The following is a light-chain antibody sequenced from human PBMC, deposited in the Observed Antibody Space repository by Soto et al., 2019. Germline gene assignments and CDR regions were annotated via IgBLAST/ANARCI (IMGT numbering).Light chain of an antibody. Sequence: QSVLTQPASVSGSPGQSITISCTGISXDVGSYNLVSWYQQHPGEAPKVMIYEGSKRPSGVSNRFSGSKSGNTASLTISGLQAEDEADYYCCSYAGSSTYVFGTGTKVTVL. CDR2: EGS. CDR3: CSYAGSSTYV. CDR1: SXDVGSYNL. V-gene: IGLV2-23*01. J-gene: IGLJ1*01.